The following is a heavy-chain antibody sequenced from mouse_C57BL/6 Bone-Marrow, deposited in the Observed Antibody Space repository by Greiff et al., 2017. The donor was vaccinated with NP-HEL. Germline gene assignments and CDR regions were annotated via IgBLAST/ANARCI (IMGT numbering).Heavy chain of an antibody. V-gene: IGHV1-55*01. CDR1: GYTFTSYW. CDR2: IYPGSGST. D-gene: IGHD2-3*01. Sequence: VQLQQPGAELVKPGASVKMSCKASGYTFTSYWITWVKQRPGQGLEWIGDIYPGSGSTNYNEKFKSKATLTVDTSSSTAYMQLSSLTSEDSAVYYCARDGYPYYYAMDYWGQGTSVTVSS. J-gene: IGHJ4*01. CDR3: ARDGYPYYYAMDY.